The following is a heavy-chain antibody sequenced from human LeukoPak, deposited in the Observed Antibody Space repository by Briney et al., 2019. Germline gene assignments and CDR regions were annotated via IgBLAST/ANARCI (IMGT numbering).Heavy chain of an antibody. CDR3: ARELYTHMVRGVLEDYYGMDV. CDR1: GYTFPSFG. V-gene: IGHV1-18*01. J-gene: IGHJ6*02. Sequence: ASVKVSCTTSGYTFPSFGITWIRQVPGQGLEWMGWITAYHVNTNYPHKFQDRVSMTTDSSTTTVYMELSSLRSEDTAVYYCARELYTHMVRGVLEDYYGMDVWGQGTTVTVSS. D-gene: IGHD3-10*01. CDR2: ITAYHVNT.